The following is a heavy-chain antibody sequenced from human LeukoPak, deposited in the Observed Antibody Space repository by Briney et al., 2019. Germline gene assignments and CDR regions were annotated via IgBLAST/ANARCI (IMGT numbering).Heavy chain of an antibody. Sequence: GGSLRLSCAASGFTFSSYAMSWVRQAPGKGLEWVSAISGSGGSTYYADSVRGRFTISRDNSTNTLDLQMNSLRAEDTGTYYCAKADCGGECYYVMAVWGQGTTVTVSS. J-gene: IGHJ6*02. V-gene: IGHV3-23*01. D-gene: IGHD2-21*01. CDR2: ISGSGGST. CDR1: GFTFSSYA. CDR3: AKADCGGECYYVMAV.